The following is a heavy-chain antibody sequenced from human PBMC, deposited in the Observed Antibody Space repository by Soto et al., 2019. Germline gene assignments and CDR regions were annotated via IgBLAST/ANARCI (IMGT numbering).Heavy chain of an antibody. CDR3: ARDMVRDNTGYYYYGMDV. Sequence: SVKVYCKASGATFSSYAISWVRQAPGQGLEWMGGIIPIFGTANYAQKFQGRVTITADESTSTAYMELSSLRSEDTAVYYCARDMVRDNTGYYYYGMDVWGQGTMLTRSS. CDR1: GATFSSYA. V-gene: IGHV1-69*13. D-gene: IGHD3-10*01. CDR2: IIPIFGTA. J-gene: IGHJ6*02.